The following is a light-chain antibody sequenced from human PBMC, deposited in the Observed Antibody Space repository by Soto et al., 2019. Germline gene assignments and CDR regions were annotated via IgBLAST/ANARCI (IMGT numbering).Light chain of an antibody. J-gene: IGKJ2*01. V-gene: IGKV1-5*01. CDR1: QSISHY. Sequence: IQMTRSPFSLSAPLGDSVTITCRASQSISHYLAWYQQTPGKAPKLLIYDASTVQGGIASRLSGSGSGTKFTLIISSLQPDDSATYYCQQYKSDSTFGQGTKVDIK. CDR2: DAS. CDR3: QQYKSDST.